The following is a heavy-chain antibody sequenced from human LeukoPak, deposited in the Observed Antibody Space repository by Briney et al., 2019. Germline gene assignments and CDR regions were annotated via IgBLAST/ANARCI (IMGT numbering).Heavy chain of an antibody. Sequence: GASLQISCKGSGFTFSSYAMSWVRQAPGKGLEWVSAISGSGGSTYYADSVKGRFTISRDNSKNTLYLQMTSMRAEDTAVYYCAKDRWSGGWYWVFDYWGQGTLVTVSS. CDR2: ISGSGGST. D-gene: IGHD6-19*01. CDR1: GFTFSSYA. CDR3: AKDRWSGGWYWVFDY. J-gene: IGHJ4*02. V-gene: IGHV3-23*01.